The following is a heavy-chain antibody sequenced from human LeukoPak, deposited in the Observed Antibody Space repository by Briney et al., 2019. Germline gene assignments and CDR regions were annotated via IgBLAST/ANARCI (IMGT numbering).Heavy chain of an antibody. D-gene: IGHD2-2*01. CDR1: GFTFSDYA. V-gene: IGHV3-48*04. J-gene: IGHJ6*03. CDR3: ARRGDRICTSMNCPPHSYYYYRDV. CDR2: VSGKSRAI. Sequence: GGTLRLSCAASGFTFSDYAINWVRQAQGPGLEWLSFVSGKSRAIYYADSVKGRFTISRDNAKESVYLHMSSLRAEDTAVYYCARRGDRICTSMNCPPHSYYYYRDVWGKGTTVSVS.